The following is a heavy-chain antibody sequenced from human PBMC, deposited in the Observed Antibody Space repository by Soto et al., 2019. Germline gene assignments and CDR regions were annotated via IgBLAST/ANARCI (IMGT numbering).Heavy chain of an antibody. CDR3: ARDIAVAPRYYYYYYMDV. V-gene: IGHV3-11*01. CDR1: GFTFSDYY. D-gene: IGHD6-19*01. Sequence: QVQLVESGGGLVKPGGSLRLSYAASGFTFSDYYMSWIRQAPGKGLEWVSYISSSGSTIYYADSVKGRFTISRDNAKNSLYLQMNSLRAEDTAVYYCARDIAVAPRYYYYYYMDVWGKGTTVTVSS. J-gene: IGHJ6*03. CDR2: ISSSGSTI.